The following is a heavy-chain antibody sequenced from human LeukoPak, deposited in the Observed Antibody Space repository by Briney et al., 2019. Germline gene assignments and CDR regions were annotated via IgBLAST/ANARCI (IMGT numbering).Heavy chain of an antibody. J-gene: IGHJ3*02. D-gene: IGHD4-23*01. Sequence: GGSLRLSCAASGFTLDYYWMTWVRQAPGKGLEWVANIKGDGTQRNHVDSVRGRFTISRDNAKNSLYLQMNSLRVEDTAMYSCARDWCDGGNCRGAALDIWGQGTMVTVSS. CDR3: ARDWCDGGNCRGAALDI. V-gene: IGHV3-7*03. CDR2: IKGDGTQR. CDR1: GFTLDYYW.